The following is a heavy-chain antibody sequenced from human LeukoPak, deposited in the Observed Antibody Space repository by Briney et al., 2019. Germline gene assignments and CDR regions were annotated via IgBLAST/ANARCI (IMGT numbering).Heavy chain of an antibody. V-gene: IGHV1-69*01. J-gene: IGHJ4*02. CDR1: GGTFSSYA. D-gene: IGHD1-26*01. Sequence: GSSVKVSCKASGGTFSSYAISWVRQAPGQGLEWMGGIIPIFGTANYAQKFQGRVTITADESTSTAYMELSGLRSEDTAVYYCARLERGSYFDYFDYWGQGTLVTVSS. CDR3: ARLERGSYFDYFDY. CDR2: IIPIFGTA.